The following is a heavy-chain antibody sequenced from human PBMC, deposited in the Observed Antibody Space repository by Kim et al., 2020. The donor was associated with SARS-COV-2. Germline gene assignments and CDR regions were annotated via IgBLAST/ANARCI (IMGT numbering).Heavy chain of an antibody. D-gene: IGHD2-8*01. CDR3: ARNLWLMDTFCMDV. V-gene: IGHV7-4-1*02. J-gene: IGHJ6*02. CDR1: GYTFTSYA. Sequence: ASVKVSCKAXGYTFTSYAMNWVRQAPGQGLEWMGWINTNTGNPTYAQGFTGRFVFSLDTSVSTAYLQISSLKAEDTAVYYCARNLWLMDTFCMDVWGQGTTVTVSS. CDR2: INTNTGNP.